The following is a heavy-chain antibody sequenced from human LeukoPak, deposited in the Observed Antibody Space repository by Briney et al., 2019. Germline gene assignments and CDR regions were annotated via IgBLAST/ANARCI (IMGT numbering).Heavy chain of an antibody. CDR1: GGSITSGNNY. D-gene: IGHD3-22*01. Sequence: KASETLSLTCTVSGGSITSGNNYWSWIRQPIGKGLEWIGYIYYSGTTYYNPSLKSRVTISVDTSKNQLSLKLSSVTAADTAVYYCVRASYYDSSYYYLDHWGQGTLVTVSS. CDR2: IYYSGTT. CDR3: VRASYYDSSYYYLDH. V-gene: IGHV4-30-4*01. J-gene: IGHJ4*02.